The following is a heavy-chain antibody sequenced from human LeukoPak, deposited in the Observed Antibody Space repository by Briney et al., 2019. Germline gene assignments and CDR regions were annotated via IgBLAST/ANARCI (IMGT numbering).Heavy chain of an antibody. V-gene: IGHV4-39*01. CDR2: VYYSGST. Sequence: KTSETLSLTCTVSGGSISSSSYYWGWIRQPPGQGLEWIGHVYYSGSTYYNPSLKSRVTISVDTSKNQLSLKLSSVTAADTALYYCARRIRAHFDYWGQGTLVTVSS. J-gene: IGHJ4*02. CDR3: ARRIRAHFDY. CDR1: GGSISSSSYY.